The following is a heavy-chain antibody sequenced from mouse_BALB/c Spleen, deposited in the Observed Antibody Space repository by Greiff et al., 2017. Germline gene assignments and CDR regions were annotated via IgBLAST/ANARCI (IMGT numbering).Heavy chain of an antibody. D-gene: IGHD6-2*01. CDR2: IDPANGNT. CDR1: GFNIKDTY. J-gene: IGHJ2*01. CDR3: ARKSYFDY. V-gene: IGHV14-3*02. Sequence: LVESGAELVKPGASVKLSCTASGFNIKDTYMHWVKQRPEQGLEWIGRIDPANGNTKYDPKFQGKATITADTSSNTAYLQLSSLTSEDTAVYYCARKSYFDYWGQGTTLTVSS.